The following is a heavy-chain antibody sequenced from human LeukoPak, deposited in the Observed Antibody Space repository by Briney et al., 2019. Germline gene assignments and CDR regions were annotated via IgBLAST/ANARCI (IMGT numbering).Heavy chain of an antibody. CDR1: GYTFTAYF. CDR3: ARVKNYYDSSGYLYYFDY. D-gene: IGHD3-22*01. CDR2: INPNSGGT. J-gene: IGHJ4*02. Sequence: ASVKVSCKASGYTFTAYFMHWVRQAPGQGLEWMGWINPNSGGTNYAQNFQGRVTMTRDTSISTAYMELSRPRSDDTAVYYCARVKNYYDSSGYLYYFDYWGQGTLVTVSS. V-gene: IGHV1-2*02.